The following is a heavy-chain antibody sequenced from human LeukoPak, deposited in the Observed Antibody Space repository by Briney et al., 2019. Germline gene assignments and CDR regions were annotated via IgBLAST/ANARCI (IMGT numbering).Heavy chain of an antibody. CDR1: GFTFDDYA. V-gene: IGHV3-43*02. Sequence: GGSLRLSCAASGFTFDDYAMHWVRQAPGKGLEWVSLISGDGGSTYYADSVKGRFTISRDNSKNSLYLQMNSLRTEDTALYHCAKDIGYYGSGSNEYYYYGMDVWGQGTTVTVSS. CDR2: ISGDGGST. D-gene: IGHD3-10*01. J-gene: IGHJ6*02. CDR3: AKDIGYYGSGSNEYYYYGMDV.